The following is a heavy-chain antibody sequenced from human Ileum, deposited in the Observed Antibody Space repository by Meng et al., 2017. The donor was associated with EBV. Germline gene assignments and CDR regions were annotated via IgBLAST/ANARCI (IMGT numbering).Heavy chain of an antibody. CDR1: GGSFRTYT. CDR2: IIDVLDKT. V-gene: IGHV1-69*01. Sequence: VDVGAWVKKRGYFVKVACKNSGGSFRTYTFICVLWGPRQGLEWTGGIIDVLDKTKAAPRFQDRVTFTAEESTSTAYMEMSSLTFDDTAVYFCVRGRRNEPLFDYWGQGTLVTVSS. CDR3: VRGRRNEPLFDY. D-gene: IGHD1-14*01. J-gene: IGHJ4*02.